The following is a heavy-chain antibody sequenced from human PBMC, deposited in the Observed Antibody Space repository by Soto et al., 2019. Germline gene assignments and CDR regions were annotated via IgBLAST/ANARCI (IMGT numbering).Heavy chain of an antibody. CDR3: ARSSRGIITIGWFDP. J-gene: IGHJ5*02. Sequence: ETLSLTCTVSGGSVSSGSYYWSWIRQPPGKGLEWIGYIYYSGSTNYNPSLKSRVTISVDTSKNQFSLKLSSVTAADTAVYYCARSSRGIITIGWFDPWGQGTLVTVSS. D-gene: IGHD3-10*01. CDR2: IYYSGST. CDR1: GGSVSSGSYY. V-gene: IGHV4-61*01.